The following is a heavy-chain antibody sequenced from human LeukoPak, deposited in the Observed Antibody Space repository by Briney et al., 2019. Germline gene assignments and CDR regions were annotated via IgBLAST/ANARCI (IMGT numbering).Heavy chain of an antibody. D-gene: IGHD3-10*01. Sequence: GGSLRLSCAASGFTFSSYWMSWVRQAPGKGLEWVANIKRDESQIYYVDSVKGRFTISRDNAKNSLYLQMNSLRAEDTAVYYCARLLWFEDLSGFDYWGQGALVTVSS. V-gene: IGHV3-7*01. CDR2: IKRDESQI. CDR1: GFTFSSYW. CDR3: ARLLWFEDLSGFDY. J-gene: IGHJ4*02.